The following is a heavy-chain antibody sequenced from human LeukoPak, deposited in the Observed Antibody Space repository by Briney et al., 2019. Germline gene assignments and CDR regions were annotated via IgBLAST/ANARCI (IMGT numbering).Heavy chain of an antibody. CDR1: GFTFSSYW. V-gene: IGHV3-7*01. J-gene: IGHJ4*02. CDR2: IKQDGSEK. D-gene: IGHD2-15*01. CDR3: AREDCSGGSCYSVGRVY. Sequence: GGSLRLSCAASGFTFSSYWMSWVRQAPGKGLEWVANIKQDGSEKYYVDSVKGRFTISRDNAKNSLYLQMNSLRAEDTAVYYCAREDCSGGSCYSVGRVYWGLGTLVTVSS.